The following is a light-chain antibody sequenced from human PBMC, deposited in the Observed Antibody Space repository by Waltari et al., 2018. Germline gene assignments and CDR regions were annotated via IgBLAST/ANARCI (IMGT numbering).Light chain of an antibody. CDR2: GKN. CDR3: SSRDSSGDVI. Sequence: SSELTQDPAVSVALGQTVRITCQGDILRVYYPNWCQQKPGQAPLLVIYGKNNRPSGIPDRVSASTSGSTASLTSTGAQAEDEAHYYCSSRDSSGDVIFGGGTKLTVL. J-gene: IGLJ2*01. V-gene: IGLV3-19*01. CDR1: ILRVYY.